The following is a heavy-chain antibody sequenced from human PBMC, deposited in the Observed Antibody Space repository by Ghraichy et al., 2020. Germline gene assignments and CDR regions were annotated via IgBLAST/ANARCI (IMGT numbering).Heavy chain of an antibody. CDR2: ISGSGGST. Sequence: GGSLRLSCAASGFTFSSYAMSWVRQAPGKGLEWVSAISGSGGSTYYADSVKGRFTISRDNSKNTLYLQMNSLRAEDTAVYYCANSIGFNLGIHYWGQGTLVTVSS. J-gene: IGHJ4*02. V-gene: IGHV3-23*01. CDR3: ANSIGFNLGIHY. CDR1: GFTFSSYA. D-gene: IGHD7-27*01.